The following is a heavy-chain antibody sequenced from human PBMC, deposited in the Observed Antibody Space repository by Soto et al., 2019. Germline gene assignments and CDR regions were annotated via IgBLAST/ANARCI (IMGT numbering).Heavy chain of an antibody. CDR3: AREGEQLAGHGNGQLWSDP. V-gene: IGHV4-38-2*02. Sequence: PSETLSLTCAVSGYTISSGYYWVWLRQPPGKGLEWIRHMYHSGSIYYNPSLQSRVTISMDTSKNELSLKLTSVTAADTAVYYCAREGEQLAGHGNGQLWSDPWGQGTLVTVSS. CDR1: GYTISSGYY. J-gene: IGHJ5*02. D-gene: IGHD6-13*01. CDR2: MYHSGSI.